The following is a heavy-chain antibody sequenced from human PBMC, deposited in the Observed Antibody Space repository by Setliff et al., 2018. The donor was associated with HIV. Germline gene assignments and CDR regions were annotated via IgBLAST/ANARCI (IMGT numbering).Heavy chain of an antibody. J-gene: IGHJ4*02. Sequence: SETLSLTCSVSGGSIFSYYWSWIRQPPGKGLEWIGYIYYSGSTTYNPSLKSRVTISVDTSKNQFSLKLSSVTAADTAGYYCAKDGINRYDYVWGSYPAWTYFDYWGQGTLVTVSS. CDR2: IYYSGST. CDR3: AKDGINRYDYVWGSYPAWTYFDY. D-gene: IGHD3-16*01. V-gene: IGHV4-59*12. CDR1: GGSIFSYY.